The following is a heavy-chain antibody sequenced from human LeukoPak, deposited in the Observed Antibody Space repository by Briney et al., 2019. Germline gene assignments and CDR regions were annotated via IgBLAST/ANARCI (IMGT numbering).Heavy chain of an antibody. CDR2: IYYSGST. V-gene: IGHV4-61*01. Sequence: SETLSLTCTVSGASISSASYYWSWIRQSPGKRLEWIGYIYYSGSTNYNLSLKSRLTISLDTSKNQFSLNLSSVTAADTAVYYCARVIGAAPYYFDYWGQGTLVTVSS. CDR1: GASISSASYY. D-gene: IGHD2/OR15-2a*01. J-gene: IGHJ4*02. CDR3: ARVIGAAPYYFDY.